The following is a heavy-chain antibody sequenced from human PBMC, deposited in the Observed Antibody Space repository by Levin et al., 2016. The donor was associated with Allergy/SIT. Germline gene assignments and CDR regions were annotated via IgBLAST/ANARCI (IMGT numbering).Heavy chain of an antibody. CDR2: IDGDGSIT. V-gene: IGHV3-74*01. CDR1: GFTFSGSW. Sequence: GESLKISCAASGFTFSGSWMHWVRQGPGKGLEWVSRIDGDGSITTYADSAKGRFTISRDSAKNTLYLQMNSLRAEDTAVYYCASSRSYVWNPVDSWGQGTLVTVSS. CDR3: ASSRSYVWNPVDS. J-gene: IGHJ4*02. D-gene: IGHD1-1*01.